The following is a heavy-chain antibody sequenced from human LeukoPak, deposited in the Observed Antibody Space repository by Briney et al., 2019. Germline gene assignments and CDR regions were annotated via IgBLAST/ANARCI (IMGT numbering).Heavy chain of an antibody. CDR2: IKQDGSEK. Sequence: GGSLRLSCAASGFTLSSYWMSWVRQPPGKGLEWVANIKQDGSEKYYVDSVKGRFTISRDNAKNSLYLQVNSLRAEDTAVYYCARGSHRRYSSSWYSLWGQGTLVTVSS. J-gene: IGHJ4*02. CDR1: GFTLSSYW. CDR3: ARGSHRRYSSSWYSL. D-gene: IGHD6-13*01. V-gene: IGHV3-7*01.